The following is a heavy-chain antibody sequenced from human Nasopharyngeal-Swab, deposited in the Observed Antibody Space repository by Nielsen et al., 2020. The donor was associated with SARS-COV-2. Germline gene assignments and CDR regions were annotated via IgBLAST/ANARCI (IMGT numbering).Heavy chain of an antibody. V-gene: IGHV3-9*01. J-gene: IGHJ4*02. Sequence: SLKISCAASGFTFDDYAMHWVRQAPGKGLEWVSGISWKSGSIGYADSVKGRFTISRDDAKNSLYLQMNSLRAEDTALYYCAKINDDYYDSSGSDYCGQGTLVTVSS. CDR2: ISWKSGSI. D-gene: IGHD3-22*01. CDR3: AKINDDYYDSSGSDY. CDR1: GFTFDDYA.